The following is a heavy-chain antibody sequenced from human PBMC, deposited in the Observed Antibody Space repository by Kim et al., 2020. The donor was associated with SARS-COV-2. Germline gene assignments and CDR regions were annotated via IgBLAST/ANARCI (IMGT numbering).Heavy chain of an antibody. V-gene: IGHV3-9*01. J-gene: IGHJ4*02. D-gene: IGHD3-22*01. Sequence: KGRFTISRDNAKNSLYLQMSSLRPEDTALYYCAKDTGHFYYDNSLGGYFDYWGRGTLVTVSS. CDR3: AKDTGHFYYDNSLGGYFDY.